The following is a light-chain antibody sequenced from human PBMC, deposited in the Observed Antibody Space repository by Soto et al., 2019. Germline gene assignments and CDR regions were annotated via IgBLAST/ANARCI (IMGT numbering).Light chain of an antibody. V-gene: IGKV3-20*01. CDR3: QQYGGSPPVT. CDR2: GAS. Sequence: EIVLTQSPGTLSLSPGDGATLSCRASRSVSSTYLAWYQQRPGQAPRLLIYGASTRASGIPDRFSGTGSGTAFSITSSRLEPADFAFYFCQQYGGSPPVTFGQGTRLEIK. J-gene: IGKJ5*01. CDR1: RSVSSTY.